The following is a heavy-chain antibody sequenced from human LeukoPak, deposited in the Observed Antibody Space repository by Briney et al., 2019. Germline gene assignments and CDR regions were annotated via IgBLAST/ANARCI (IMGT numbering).Heavy chain of an antibody. CDR1: GGSISSGGYC. Sequence: SETLSLTCTVSGGSISSGGYCWSWIRQHPGKGLEWIGYIYYSGSTYYNPSLKSRVTISVDTSKNQFSLKLSSVTAADTAVYYCARVRGLTPDYWGQGTLVTVSS. V-gene: IGHV4-31*03. J-gene: IGHJ4*02. D-gene: IGHD3-16*01. CDR3: ARVRGLTPDY. CDR2: IYYSGST.